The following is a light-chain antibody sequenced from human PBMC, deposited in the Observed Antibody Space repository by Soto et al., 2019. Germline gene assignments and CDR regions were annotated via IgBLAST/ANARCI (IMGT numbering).Light chain of an antibody. CDR2: GST. J-gene: IGKJ2*01. Sequence: EVVLTQSPGTQSLSPGERASLSCKASQSVSNNYLAWYQQKRGQSPKLLIFGSTDRATGIPDRFSGSGSGTHFTLTIRRLEPEDFAVNYCQQYGSSPPYTFGQGTKLEIK. V-gene: IGKV3-20*01. CDR3: QQYGSSPPYT. CDR1: QSVSNNY.